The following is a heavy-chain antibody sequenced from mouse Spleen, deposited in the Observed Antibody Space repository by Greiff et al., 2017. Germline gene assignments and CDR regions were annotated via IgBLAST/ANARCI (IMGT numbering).Heavy chain of an antibody. Sequence: QVQLKESGAELVRPGASVTLSCKASGYTFTDYEMHWVKQTPVHGLEWIGAIDPETGGTAYNQKFKGKAILTADKSSSTAYMELRSLTSEDSAVYYCTRSTNFYYYAMDYWGQGTSVTVSS. V-gene: IGHV1-15*01. CDR3: TRSTNFYYYAMDY. CDR2: IDPETGGT. CDR1: GYTFTDYE. D-gene: IGHD4-1*01. J-gene: IGHJ4*01.